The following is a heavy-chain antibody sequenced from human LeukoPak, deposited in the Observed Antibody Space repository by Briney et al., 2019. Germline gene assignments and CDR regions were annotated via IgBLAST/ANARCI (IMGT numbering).Heavy chain of an antibody. CDR3: ARDVGFGELQN. V-gene: IGHV1-69*13. Sequence: SVKVSCKASGGTFSSYAISWVRQAPGQGLEWMGGIIPIFGTANYAQKFQGRVTITADESTSTAYMELSSLRPEDTAVNYCARDVGFGELQNWGQGTLVTVSS. D-gene: IGHD3-10*01. CDR1: GGTFSSYA. J-gene: IGHJ4*02. CDR2: IIPIFGTA.